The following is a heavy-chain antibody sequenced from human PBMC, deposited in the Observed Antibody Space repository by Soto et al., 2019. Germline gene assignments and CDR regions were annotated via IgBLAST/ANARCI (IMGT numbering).Heavy chain of an antibody. D-gene: IGHD3-3*01. Sequence: QVQLVQSGGEVKKPGASVKVSCKASGYNYSSYGVTWVRQAPGQGLEWMGWISAYNGKANYAPNIQDRVTMSIDTSTSTAYMEMRSLRSDGTVVYYCARQHNDLWSDSPDFDYWGQGTLVTVSA. CDR3: ARQHNDLWSDSPDFDY. CDR2: ISAYNGKA. J-gene: IGHJ4*02. CDR1: GYNYSSYG. V-gene: IGHV1-18*04.